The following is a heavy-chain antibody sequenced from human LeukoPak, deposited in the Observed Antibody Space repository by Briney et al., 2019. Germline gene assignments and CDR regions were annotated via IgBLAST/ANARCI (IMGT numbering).Heavy chain of an antibody. CDR2: ISSSSSTI. Sequence: PGGSLRLSCAASGFTFSSYSMNWVRQAPGKGLEWVSYISSSSSTIYYADSVKGRFTISRDNAKNSLYLQMNSLRAEDTAVYYCASGIVGATTRYYYMDVWGKGTTVTISS. CDR1: GFTFSSYS. J-gene: IGHJ6*03. CDR3: ASGIVGATTRYYYMDV. V-gene: IGHV3-48*04. D-gene: IGHD1-26*01.